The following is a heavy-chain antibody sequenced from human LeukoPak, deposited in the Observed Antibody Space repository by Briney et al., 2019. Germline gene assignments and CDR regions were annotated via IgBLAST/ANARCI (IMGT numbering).Heavy chain of an antibody. D-gene: IGHD2-15*01. CDR1: GFTFSSYG. J-gene: IGHJ4*02. CDR2: ISYDGSNK. CDR3: AKDTGRLGEYCSGASCYKRREAVIDY. V-gene: IGHV3-30*18. Sequence: PGGSLRLSCAASGFTFSSYGMHWVRQAPGKGLEWVAVISYDGSNKYYADSVKGRFTISRDNSKNTLYLQMNSLRAEDTAVYYCAKDTGRLGEYCSGASCYKRREAVIDYWGQGTLVTVSS.